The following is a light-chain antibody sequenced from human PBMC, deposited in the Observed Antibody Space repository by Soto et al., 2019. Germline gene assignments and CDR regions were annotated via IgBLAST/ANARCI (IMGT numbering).Light chain of an antibody. Sequence: NFMLTQPHSVSESPGKTVTISCTRSSGSIASNYVQWYQQRPGSAPTTVIYEDNQRPSGVPDRFSGSFDSSSNSASLTISGLKTEDEADYYCQSYDSSNVVFGGGTKVTVL. J-gene: IGLJ2*01. CDR2: EDN. CDR3: QSYDSSNVV. V-gene: IGLV6-57*04. CDR1: SGSIASNY.